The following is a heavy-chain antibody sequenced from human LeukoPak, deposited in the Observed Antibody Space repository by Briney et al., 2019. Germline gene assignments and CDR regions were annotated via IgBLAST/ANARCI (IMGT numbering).Heavy chain of an antibody. V-gene: IGHV3-30*02. CDR3: AKDSPAYYADS. Sequence: GGSLRLSCAASGFTFSSFGMHWVRQAPGKGLAWVSFINYNGRDKYYADSVKGRFTISRDSSKNTLSLQMNSLRAEDTAVYFCAKDSPAYYADSWGQGTLVTVSS. CDR2: INYNGRDK. CDR1: GFTFSSFG. J-gene: IGHJ4*02. D-gene: IGHD3-10*01.